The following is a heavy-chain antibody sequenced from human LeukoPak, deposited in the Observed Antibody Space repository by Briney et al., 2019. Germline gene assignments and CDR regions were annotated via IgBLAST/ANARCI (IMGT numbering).Heavy chain of an antibody. Sequence: ASVKVSCKASDYTFTSYGISWVRQAPGQGLEWMGWISAYNGNTNYAQKLQGRVTMTTDTSTSTAYMELRSLRSDDTAVYYCARAGEEPDDILTGYYTPPRFDYWGQGTLVTVSS. CDR1: DYTFTSYG. D-gene: IGHD3-9*01. V-gene: IGHV1-18*01. CDR3: ARAGEEPDDILTGYYTPPRFDY. J-gene: IGHJ4*02. CDR2: ISAYNGNT.